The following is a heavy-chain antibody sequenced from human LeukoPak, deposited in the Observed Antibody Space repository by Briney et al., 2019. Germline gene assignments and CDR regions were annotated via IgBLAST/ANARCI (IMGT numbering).Heavy chain of an antibody. D-gene: IGHD3-10*01. CDR2: IIPILGIA. V-gene: IGHV1-69*04. CDR3: ARDPFRKASYYGSGSGRPYDY. Sequence: GASVKVSCKASGGTFSSYAISWVRQAPGQGLEWMGRIIPILGIANYAQKFQGRVTITADKSTSTAYMELSSLRSEDTAVYYCARDPFRKASYYGSGSGRPYDYWGQGTLVTVSS. J-gene: IGHJ4*02. CDR1: GGTFSSYA.